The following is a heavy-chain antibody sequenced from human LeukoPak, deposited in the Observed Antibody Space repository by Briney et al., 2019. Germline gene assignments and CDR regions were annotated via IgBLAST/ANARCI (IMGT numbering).Heavy chain of an antibody. Sequence: TGGSLRLSCVASGFTFSNYWMGWVRQSPGKGLEWIAEINHRGDTNYNPSVKSRVSISVDTSKNQFSLKVTSLTAADTAVYYCARGPTISETGYFDYWGQGTLVTVSS. J-gene: IGHJ4*03. CDR1: GFTFSNYW. CDR3: ARGPTISETGYFDY. D-gene: IGHD1-1*01. V-gene: IGHV4-34*01. CDR2: INHRGDT.